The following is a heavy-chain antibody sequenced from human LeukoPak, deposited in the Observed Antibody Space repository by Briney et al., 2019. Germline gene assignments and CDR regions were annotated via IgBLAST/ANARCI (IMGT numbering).Heavy chain of an antibody. CDR1: SVSFSGYY. D-gene: IGHD3-10*01. CDR3: ARGSYTYYYGSGSYPY. V-gene: IGHV4-34*01. Sequence: SETLSLTCAVYSVSFSGYYWSWIRQPPGKGLEWIGEINHSGSTNYNPSLKSRVTISVDTSKNQFSLKLSSVTAADTAVYYCARGSYTYYYGSGSYPYWGQGTLVTVSS. J-gene: IGHJ4*02. CDR2: INHSGST.